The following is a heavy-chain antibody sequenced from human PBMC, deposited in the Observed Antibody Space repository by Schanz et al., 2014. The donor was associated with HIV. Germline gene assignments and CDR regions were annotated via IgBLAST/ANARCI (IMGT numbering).Heavy chain of an antibody. V-gene: IGHV3-30-3*01. Sequence: QVQLVESGGGVVQPGRSLRLSCAASGFTFSSYAMHWVRQAPGKGLEWVAVISYDGSNKYYADSVKGRFTISRDNAKNSLNLQLKSLRAEDTAVYYCARGITGNSYGFDYWGQGALVSVSS. CDR2: ISYDGSNK. CDR3: ARGITGNSYGFDY. J-gene: IGHJ4*02. D-gene: IGHD5-18*01. CDR1: GFTFSSYA.